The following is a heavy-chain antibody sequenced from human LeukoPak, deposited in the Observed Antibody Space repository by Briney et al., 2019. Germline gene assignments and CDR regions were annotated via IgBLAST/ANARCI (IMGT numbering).Heavy chain of an antibody. J-gene: IGHJ4*02. V-gene: IGHV1-69*01. CDR2: IIPIFGTA. Sequence: ASVKVPCKASGGTFSSYAISWVRQAPGQGLEWMGGIIPIFGTANYAQKFQGRVTITADESTSTAYMELSSLRSEDTAVYYCARDRSTVTTYLKNWGQGTLVTVSS. CDR3: ARDRSTVTTYLKN. D-gene: IGHD4-17*01. CDR1: GGTFSSYA.